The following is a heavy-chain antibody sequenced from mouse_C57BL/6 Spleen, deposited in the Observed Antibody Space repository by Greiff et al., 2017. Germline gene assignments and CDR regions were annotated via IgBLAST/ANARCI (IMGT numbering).Heavy chain of an antibody. CDR1: GYTFTSYT. J-gene: IGHJ2*01. CDR3: AIGSVTTRYFDY. V-gene: IGHV1-4*01. CDR2: INPSSGYT. D-gene: IGHD2-2*01. Sequence: VQLQQSGAELARPGASVKMSCKASGYTFTSYTMHWVKQRPGQGLEWIGYINPSSGYTKYNQKFKDKATLTADKSSSTAYMQLSSLTSEDSAVYYCAIGSVTTRYFDYWGQGTTLTVSS.